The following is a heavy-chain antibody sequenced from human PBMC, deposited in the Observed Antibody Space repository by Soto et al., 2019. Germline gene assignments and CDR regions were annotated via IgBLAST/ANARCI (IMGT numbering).Heavy chain of an antibody. CDR2: INHSGST. V-gene: IGHV4-34*01. Sequence: PSETLSLTCAVYGGSFSGSYWSWIRQPPGKGLEWIGEINHSGSTNYNPSLKSRVTISVDTSKNQFSLKLSSVTAADTAVYYCARGPHSSSFYYYYYGMEVWGQGTTVTVSS. D-gene: IGHD6-6*01. J-gene: IGHJ6*02. CDR1: GGSFSGSY. CDR3: ARGPHSSSFYYYYYGMEV.